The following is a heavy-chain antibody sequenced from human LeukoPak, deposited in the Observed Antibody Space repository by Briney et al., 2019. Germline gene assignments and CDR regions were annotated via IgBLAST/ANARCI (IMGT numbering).Heavy chain of an antibody. CDR1: GGSINNYY. Sequence: PSETLSLTCTVSGGSINNYYWSWIRQPPEKGLEWIGYIYYSGSTNYNPSLKSRVTISVDTSKNQFSLRLNSVTAADTAVYYCARDSTPGLYFDYWGQGTLVTVPS. J-gene: IGHJ4*02. V-gene: IGHV4-59*01. CDR2: IYYSGST. CDR3: ARDSTPGLYFDY.